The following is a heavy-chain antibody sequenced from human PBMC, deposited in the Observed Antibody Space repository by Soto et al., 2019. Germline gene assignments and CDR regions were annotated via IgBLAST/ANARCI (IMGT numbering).Heavy chain of an antibody. Sequence: EVQLLESGGGLVQPGGSLRLSCAASGFTFSSYAMSWVRQAPGKGLEWVSAITGGGGGTYYANSVKGRFTISRDNSKNTLYLQLNSLRAEDTAVYYCAKDSNGVYYYRGGYYRHRDDYWGQGTLVTVSS. D-gene: IGHD3-22*01. V-gene: IGHV3-23*01. CDR2: ITGGGGGT. CDR1: GFTFSSYA. CDR3: AKDSNGVYYYRGGYYRHRDDY. J-gene: IGHJ4*02.